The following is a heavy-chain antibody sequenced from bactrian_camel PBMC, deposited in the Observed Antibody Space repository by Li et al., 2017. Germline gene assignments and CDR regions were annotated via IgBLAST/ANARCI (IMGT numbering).Heavy chain of an antibody. V-gene: IGHV3S53*01. D-gene: IGHD1*01. CDR1: GSTESRYSKNYC. CDR3: AARFCMGMQYNF. J-gene: IGHJ4*01. Sequence: HVQLVESGGGSVEAGGSLTLSCVGSGSTESRYSKNYCMGWFRQAPGKEREGVASISKDDVPIYGESVEGRFTISKDNAKNTLYLQMDGLKPEDTAIYYCAARFCMGMQYNFWGQGTQVTVS. CDR2: ISKDDVP.